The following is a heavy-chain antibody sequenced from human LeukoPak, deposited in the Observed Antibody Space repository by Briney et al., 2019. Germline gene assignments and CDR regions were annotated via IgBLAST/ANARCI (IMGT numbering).Heavy chain of an antibody. CDR1: GFTFINAW. Sequence: GGSLRLSCAASGFTFINAWMAWVRQAPGKGMEWVGRIKAKPHGGTTDYAAPVKGRFTISRDDSKNTLYLQMNSLKTEDTAVYYCTTDGVGIEGATFDYWGQGILVTVSS. V-gene: IGHV3-15*01. D-gene: IGHD1-26*01. CDR2: IKAKPHGGTT. J-gene: IGHJ4*02. CDR3: TTDGVGIEGATFDY.